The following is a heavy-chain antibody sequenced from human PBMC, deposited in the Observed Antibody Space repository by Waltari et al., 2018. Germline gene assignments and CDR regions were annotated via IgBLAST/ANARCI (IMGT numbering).Heavy chain of an antibody. CDR3: ARAGAMVTTNFDY. CDR1: GGFISSYY. J-gene: IGHJ4*02. V-gene: IGHV4-59*01. CDR2: ISYSGST. D-gene: IGHD4-17*01. Sequence: QVQLQESGPGLVKPSETLSLPCTVSGGFISSYYWSWIRQPPGKGLEWIGYISYSGSTNYNASLKSRVTISLDTSKKQFSLRLNSVTAADTAVYYCARAGAMVTTNFDYWGQGTLVTVSS.